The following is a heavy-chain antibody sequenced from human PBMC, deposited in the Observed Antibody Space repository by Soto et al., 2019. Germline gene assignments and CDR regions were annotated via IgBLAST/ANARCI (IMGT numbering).Heavy chain of an antibody. CDR3: ARDAAYCGGECPHAFEI. CDR2: VYCSGST. V-gene: IGHV4-31*03. J-gene: IGHJ3*02. Sequence: QVQLQESGPGLVKPSQTLSLTCTVSGGSISSGGYYWSWIRQHPGKGLEWIGYVYCSGSTYYNPSLKSRVNLSVDPSNNQFSLKLRAVTAVDTAVYYCARDAAYCGGECPHAFEIWGQSTMVTGSS. CDR1: GGSISSGGYY. D-gene: IGHD2-21*01.